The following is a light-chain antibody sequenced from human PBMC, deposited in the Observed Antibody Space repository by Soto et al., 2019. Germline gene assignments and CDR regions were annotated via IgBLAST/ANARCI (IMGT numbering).Light chain of an antibody. CDR3: QHYGYPQWT. CDR1: QTGSNSY. J-gene: IGKJ1*01. Sequence: IVLTQSPGTLSLSPGERATLSCRASQTGSNSYLAWYQQKSGQAPRLLIYGVSTRATGIPDRFSGSGSGTEFALTISRLEPEDFAVDICQHYGYPQWTFGPGTKVELK. CDR2: GVS. V-gene: IGKV3-20*01.